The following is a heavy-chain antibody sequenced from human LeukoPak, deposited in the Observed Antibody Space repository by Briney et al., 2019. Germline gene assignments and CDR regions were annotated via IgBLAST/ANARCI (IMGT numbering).Heavy chain of an antibody. V-gene: IGHV4-61*02. CDR2: IYTSGST. CDR1: GGSISSGSYY. D-gene: IGHD3-3*01. CDR3: AREARYDFWSGYPDY. Sequence: KPSETLSLTCTVAGGSISSGSYYWSWIRQPAGKGLEGIGRIYTSGSTNYNPSLKSRVTISVDTSKNQFSLKLSSVTAADTAVYYCAREARYDFWSGYPDYWGQGTLVTVSS. J-gene: IGHJ4*02.